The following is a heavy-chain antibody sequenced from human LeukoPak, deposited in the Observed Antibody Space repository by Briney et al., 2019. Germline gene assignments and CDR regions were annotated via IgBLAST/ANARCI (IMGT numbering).Heavy chain of an antibody. V-gene: IGHV3-7*01. D-gene: IGHD3-10*01. CDR3: ARDYYGSGRGAYYFDY. Sequence: GGSLRLSCAASGFNFGEFWMAWVRQAPGKGLEWVANIKQDGSEKYYVDSVKGRFTISRDNAKNSLYLQMNSLRAEDTAVYYCARDYYGSGRGAYYFDYWGQGTLVTVSS. J-gene: IGHJ4*02. CDR2: IKQDGSEK. CDR1: GFNFGEFW.